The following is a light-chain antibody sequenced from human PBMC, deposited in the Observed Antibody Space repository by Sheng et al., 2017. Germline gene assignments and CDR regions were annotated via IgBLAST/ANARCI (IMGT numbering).Light chain of an antibody. Sequence: EIVMTQSPDTLSVSPGERATLSCRANQSVDSNLAWYQQKPGQPPRLLIYRASSRATGLPARFSGSGSGTEFTLTISSLQSEDFAVYHCQQYNMWPRTFGQGTRV. CDR3: QQYNMWPRT. J-gene: IGKJ1*01. V-gene: IGKV3-15*01. CDR1: QSVDSN. CDR2: RAS.